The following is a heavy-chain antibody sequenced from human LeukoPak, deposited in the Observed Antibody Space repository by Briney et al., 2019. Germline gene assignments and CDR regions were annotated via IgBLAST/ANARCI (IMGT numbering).Heavy chain of an antibody. CDR3: ARAAGDGYNLRKYNYYMDV. CDR2: VSYDGRNK. V-gene: IGHV3-30*01. Sequence: GRSLRLSCAASGFTLSSYAMHWVRQAPGKGLEWVAVVSYDGRNKYYADSVKGRFTISRDNSKNTLYLQMNSLRPEDTAVYYCARAAGDGYNLRKYNYYMDVWGKGTTVTVSS. D-gene: IGHD5-24*01. J-gene: IGHJ6*03. CDR1: GFTLSSYA.